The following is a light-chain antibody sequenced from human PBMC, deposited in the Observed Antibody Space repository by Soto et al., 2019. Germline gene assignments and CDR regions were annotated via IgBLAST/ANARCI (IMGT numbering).Light chain of an antibody. CDR3: QQYNNWPRT. V-gene: IGKV3-15*01. CDR1: QSVSSN. CDR2: GAS. Sequence: EIVMTQSPATLSVSPGERPTLSCRASQSVSSNLAWYQQKPGQAPRLLIYGASTRATGIPARFSGSGSGTEFTLTIRSLQSEDFAVYYCQQYNNWPRTFGQGTKVDIK. J-gene: IGKJ1*01.